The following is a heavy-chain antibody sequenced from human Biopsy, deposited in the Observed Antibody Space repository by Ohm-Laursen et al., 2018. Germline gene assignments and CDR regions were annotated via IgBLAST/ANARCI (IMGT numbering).Heavy chain of an antibody. V-gene: IGHV4-39*01. Sequence: SDTLSLTCPVSGGSISNNNYYWGWIRQPPGQGLEWIGSIFYRGSTHYKPSPKSRVNISVDTSKNQFSLKLNSVTAADTAVYYCARDYDTSGYYYVSWGQGTLVTVSS. CDR3: ARDYDTSGYYYVS. J-gene: IGHJ5*02. D-gene: IGHD3-22*01. CDR1: GGSISNNNYY. CDR2: IFYRGST.